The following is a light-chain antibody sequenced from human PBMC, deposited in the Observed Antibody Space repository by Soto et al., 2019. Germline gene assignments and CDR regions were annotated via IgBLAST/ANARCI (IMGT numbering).Light chain of an antibody. V-gene: IGLV2-14*03. CDR2: DVS. CDR1: SSDLGGYNY. CDR3: SSYTTSNTRQIV. Sequence: QSVVTQPAPLSGSPGQSLTNSYNGTSSDLGGYNYVSWYQHHPGKAPKLMIYDVSNRPSGVSNRFSGSKSGNTASLTISGLQPEDEADYYCSSYTTSNTRQIVFGTGTKVTVL. J-gene: IGLJ1*01.